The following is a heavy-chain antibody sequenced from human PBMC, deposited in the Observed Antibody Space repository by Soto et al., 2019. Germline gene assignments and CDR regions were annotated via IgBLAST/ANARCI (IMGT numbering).Heavy chain of an antibody. CDR2: IYYSGST. Sequence: SETLALTCTVSGGSISSGGYYWSWIRKHPGKGLEWIGYIYYSGSTYYNPSLKSRVTISVDTSKNQFSLKLSSVTAADTAVYYCARRSYYYDSSGYYPWGQGTLVTVYS. CDR1: GGSISSGGYY. V-gene: IGHV4-31*03. CDR3: ARRSYYYDSSGYYP. J-gene: IGHJ5*02. D-gene: IGHD3-22*01.